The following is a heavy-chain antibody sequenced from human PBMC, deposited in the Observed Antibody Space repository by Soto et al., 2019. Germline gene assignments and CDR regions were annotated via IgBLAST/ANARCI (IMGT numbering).Heavy chain of an antibody. CDR2: ISYDGSNK. CDR3: ARDRRMVRGANPYYYDGMDV. V-gene: IGHV3-30-3*01. D-gene: IGHD3-10*01. CDR1: GFTFSSYA. Sequence: QVQLVESGGGVVQPGRSLRLSCAASGFTFSSYAMHWVRQAPGKGLEWVAVISYDGSNKYYADSVKGRFTISRDNSKNTLYLQMNSLRAEDTAVYYCARDRRMVRGANPYYYDGMDVWGQGTTVTVSS. J-gene: IGHJ6*02.